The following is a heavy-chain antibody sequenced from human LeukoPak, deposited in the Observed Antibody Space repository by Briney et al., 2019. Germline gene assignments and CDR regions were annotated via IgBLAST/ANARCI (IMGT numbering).Heavy chain of an antibody. CDR1: GDSISSSSYY. Sequence: SETLSLTCTVSGDSISSSSYYWGWIRQPPGKGLEWIGSIYYSGSTYYNPSLKSRVTISVDTSKNQFSLKLSSVTAADTAVYYCARWVAGNYYMDVWGKGTTVTVSS. D-gene: IGHD6-19*01. V-gene: IGHV4-39*07. J-gene: IGHJ6*03. CDR3: ARWVAGNYYMDV. CDR2: IYYSGST.